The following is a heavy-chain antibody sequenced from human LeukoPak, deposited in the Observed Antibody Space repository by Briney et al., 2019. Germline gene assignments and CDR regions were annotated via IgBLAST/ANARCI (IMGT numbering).Heavy chain of an antibody. CDR3: ARRPVGATEGFDY. CDR1: GGSFSGYY. CDR2: INHSGST. Sequence: SETLSLTCAVYGGSFSGYYWSWIRQPPGKGLEWIGEINHSGSTNYNPSLKSRVTISVDTSKNQFSLKLSSVTAADTAVYYCARRPVGATEGFDYWDQGTLVTVSS. J-gene: IGHJ4*02. D-gene: IGHD1-26*01. V-gene: IGHV4-34*01.